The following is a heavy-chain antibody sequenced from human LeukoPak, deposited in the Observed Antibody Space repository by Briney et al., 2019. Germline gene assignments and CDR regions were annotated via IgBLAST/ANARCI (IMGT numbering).Heavy chain of an antibody. J-gene: IGHJ3*02. Sequence: PSETLSLTCTVSGGSISSYYWSWIRQPPGKGLEWIGYIYYSGSTNYNPSLKSRVTISVDTSKNQFSLKLSSVTAADTAVYYCARDREYYGSGSYHDAFDIWRQGTMVTVSS. CDR3: ARDREYYGSGSYHDAFDI. CDR2: IYYSGST. D-gene: IGHD3-10*01. V-gene: IGHV4-59*01. CDR1: GGSISSYY.